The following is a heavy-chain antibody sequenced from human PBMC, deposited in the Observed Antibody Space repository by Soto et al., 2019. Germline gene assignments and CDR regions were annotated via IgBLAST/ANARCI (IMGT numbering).Heavy chain of an antibody. CDR2: ISYDGSNK. D-gene: IGHD3-3*01. J-gene: IGHJ4*02. CDR3: ARDKRDLRFLEWSYYFDY. V-gene: IGHV3-30-3*01. CDR1: GFTFSNYA. Sequence: QVQLVESGGGVVQPGRSLRLCCAPSGFTFSNYAMHWVRQAPGKGLEWVAVISYDGSNKYYADSVKGRFTISRDNSKNTLYLQMNSLRAEDTAVYYCARDKRDLRFLEWSYYFDYWGQGTLVTVSS.